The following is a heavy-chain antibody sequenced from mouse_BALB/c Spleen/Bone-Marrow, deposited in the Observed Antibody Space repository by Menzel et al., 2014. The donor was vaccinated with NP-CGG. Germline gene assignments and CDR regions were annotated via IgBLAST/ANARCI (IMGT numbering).Heavy chain of an antibody. Sequence: DVKLVESGGGLVQPGGSRKLSCAASGFTFSDYGMAWVRQAPGKGPEWVAFISNLAYSIYYADTVTGRFTISRGNAKNTLYLEISSLRSEDSAMYYCARAGYDGYPWYFDVWGAGTTVTVSS. J-gene: IGHJ1*01. D-gene: IGHD2-3*01. CDR2: ISNLAYSI. V-gene: IGHV5-15*02. CDR1: GFTFSDYG. CDR3: ARAGYDGYPWYFDV.